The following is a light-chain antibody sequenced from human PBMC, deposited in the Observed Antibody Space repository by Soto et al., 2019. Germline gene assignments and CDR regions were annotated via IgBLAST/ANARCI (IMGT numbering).Light chain of an antibody. CDR1: QSVSSSY. V-gene: IGKV3-20*01. CDR2: GAS. CDR3: QQYGSSPVT. Sequence: EVWLTQYPVTRSFSPGETATLSCRASQSVSSSYLAWYQQKPGLAPRLLIYGASSRATGIPDRFSGSGSGTDFTLTISRLEPEDFAVYYCQQYGSSPVTFGQGTKVDIK. J-gene: IGKJ1*01.